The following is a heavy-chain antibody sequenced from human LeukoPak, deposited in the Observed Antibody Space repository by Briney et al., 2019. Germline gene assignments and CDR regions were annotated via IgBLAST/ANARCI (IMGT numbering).Heavy chain of an antibody. V-gene: IGHV3-74*01. J-gene: IGHJ6*03. Sequence: GGSLRLSCAASGFTFSSYWMHWVRQAPGKGLVWVSRINSDGSSTSYADSVKGRFTISRDNAKNTLFLQMNSLRAEDTAVYYCAKDGDWSSNYHYYYMDVWGKGTTVTVSS. CDR3: AKDGDWSSNYHYYYMDV. CDR2: INSDGSST. CDR1: GFTFSSYW. D-gene: IGHD2-21*02.